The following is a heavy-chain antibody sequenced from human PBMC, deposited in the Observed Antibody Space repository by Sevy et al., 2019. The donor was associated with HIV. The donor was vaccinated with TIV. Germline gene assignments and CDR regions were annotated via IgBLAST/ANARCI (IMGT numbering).Heavy chain of an antibody. CDR1: GASVSSGDSY. D-gene: IGHD1-1*01. CDR2: IYYSGTT. Sequence: SETLSLTCTVSGASVSSGDSYWTWMRQSPGKVLEWIGYIYYSGTTYYNPSLESRSSISLDMSKNQFSLHLTSVTAADTAVYYCARESGMLTSNSYFGLDVWGQGTTVTVSS. CDR3: ARESGMLTSNSYFGLDV. V-gene: IGHV4-30-4*01. J-gene: IGHJ6*02.